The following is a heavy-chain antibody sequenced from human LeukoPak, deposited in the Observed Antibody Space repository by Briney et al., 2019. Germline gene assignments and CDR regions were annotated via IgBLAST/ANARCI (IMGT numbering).Heavy chain of an antibody. CDR2: IYPGDSDT. J-gene: IGHJ6*03. CDR3: ARLGDYYYYMDV. V-gene: IGHV5-51*01. CDR1: GYSFTSYW. Sequence: GESLKISCKGSGYSFTSYWIGWVRQMPGKGLEWMGIIYPGDSDTRYSPSFQGLVTISVDKSTSTAYLQWNTLKASDTAMYYCARLGDYYYYMDVWGKGTTVTVSS. D-gene: IGHD3-16*01.